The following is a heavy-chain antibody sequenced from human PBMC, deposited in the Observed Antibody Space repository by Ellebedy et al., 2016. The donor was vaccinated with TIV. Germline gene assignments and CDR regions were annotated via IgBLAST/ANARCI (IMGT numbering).Heavy chain of an antibody. CDR3: ARDLAVAGTIGFYYFDY. Sequence: ASVKVSXKASRYTFTSYDINWVRQATGQGLEWMGWMNPNSGNTGYAQKLQGRVTMTTDTSTSTAYMELRSLRSDDTAVYYCARDLAVAGTIGFYYFDYWGQGTLVTVSS. J-gene: IGHJ4*02. V-gene: IGHV1-8*01. CDR2: MNPNSGNT. CDR1: RYTFTSYD. D-gene: IGHD6-19*01.